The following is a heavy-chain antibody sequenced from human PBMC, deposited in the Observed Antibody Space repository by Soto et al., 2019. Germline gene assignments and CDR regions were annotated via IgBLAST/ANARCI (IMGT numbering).Heavy chain of an antibody. V-gene: IGHV4-34*01. CDR1: GGSFSCYY. J-gene: IGHJ4*02. Sequence: SETLSLTCAVYGGSFSCYYWSWIRQPPGKGLEWIGEINHSGSTNYNPSLKSRVTISVDTSKNQFSLKLSSVTAADTAVYYCARVLLYYDFWSGYYLSPTLGFDYWGQGTLVTVSS. D-gene: IGHD3-3*01. CDR2: INHSGST. CDR3: ARVLLYYDFWSGYYLSPTLGFDY.